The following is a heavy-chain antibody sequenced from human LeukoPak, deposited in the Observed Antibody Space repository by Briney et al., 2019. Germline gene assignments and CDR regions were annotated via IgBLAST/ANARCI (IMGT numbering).Heavy chain of an antibody. V-gene: IGHV3-64*01. Sequence: SGGSLRLSCAASGFTFSSYAMHWVRQAPGKGLEYVSAISSNGGSTYYANSVKGRFTISRDNSKNTLYLQMGSLRAEDMAVYYCARGTMITFGGVIDPDAFDIWGQGTMVTVSS. D-gene: IGHD3-16*02. J-gene: IGHJ3*02. CDR1: GFTFSSYA. CDR2: ISSNGGST. CDR3: ARGTMITFGGVIDPDAFDI.